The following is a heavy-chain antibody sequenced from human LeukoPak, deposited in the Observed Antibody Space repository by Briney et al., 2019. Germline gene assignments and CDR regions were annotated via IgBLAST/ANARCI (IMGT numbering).Heavy chain of an antibody. D-gene: IGHD3-22*01. CDR1: GFSFSRYW. CDR3: ATGHYYDSSGYYPLPDAFDI. Sequence: GGSLRLSCAASGFSFSRYWMHWVRQAPGKGLVWVSRMNSDGSSTNYADSVKGRFTISRGNAKNILYLQMNSLRAEDTAVYHCATGHYYDSSGYYPLPDAFDIWGQGTMVTVSS. J-gene: IGHJ3*02. V-gene: IGHV3-74*01. CDR2: MNSDGSST.